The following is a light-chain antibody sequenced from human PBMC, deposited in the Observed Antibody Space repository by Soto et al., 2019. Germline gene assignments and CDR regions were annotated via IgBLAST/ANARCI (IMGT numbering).Light chain of an antibody. V-gene: IGLV1-40*01. J-gene: IGLJ2*01. CDR3: QSYDSSLSVV. CDR2: GNS. CDR1: SSNIGAGYD. Sequence: QSVLTQPPSVSGAPGQRVTISCTGSSSNIGAGYDVHWYQQLPGTAPKLLIYGNSNRPSGVPDRFSGSKSATSASLTITGLQAEDEADYCCQSYDSSLSVVFGGGTKLTVL.